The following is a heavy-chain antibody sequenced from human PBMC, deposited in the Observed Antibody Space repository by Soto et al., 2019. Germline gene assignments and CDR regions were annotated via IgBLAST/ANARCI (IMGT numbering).Heavy chain of an antibody. J-gene: IGHJ4*02. Sequence: QVQLVDSGGGVVQPGRSLRLSCAASGFTFSDYAMHWVRQAPGKGLQWVAFISYDGRNTYHTDSVQGRFTISRDNSKNTLSLQXXXXXXXXXXXXXXXXXXXXXXYSSLPSLFDSWGQGTLVTVSS. D-gene: IGHD6-6*01. CDR3: XXXXXXXXYSSLPSLFDS. CDR1: GFTFSDYA. CDR2: ISYDGRNT. V-gene: IGHV3-30*10.